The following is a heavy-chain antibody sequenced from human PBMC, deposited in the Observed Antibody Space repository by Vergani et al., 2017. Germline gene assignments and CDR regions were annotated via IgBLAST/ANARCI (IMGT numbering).Heavy chain of an antibody. CDR3: AKHFRGWGIDY. Sequence: QVQLVESGGGVVQRGGSLRLSCATSGFTLSNYDLQWIRQGPGKGLEFVAFRQFDGSNQYYADSVKGRFTLSRDFSKNTLYLQMKSLRTDDTATYYCAKHFRGWGIDYWGQGTQVIVSS. V-gene: IGHV3-30*02. D-gene: IGHD3-16*01. CDR2: RQFDGSNQ. CDR1: GFTLSNYD. J-gene: IGHJ4*02.